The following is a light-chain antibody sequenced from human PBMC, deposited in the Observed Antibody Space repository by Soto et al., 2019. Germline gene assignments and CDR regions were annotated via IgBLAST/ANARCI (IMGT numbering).Light chain of an antibody. CDR2: GAS. CDR3: QRYGRSPPIT. CDR1: QSVSNY. Sequence: EIVLTQSPATLSLSPGEIAPLSCRASQSVSNYFAWYQQKPGQAPRLLIYGASSRAPGIPDRFSGSGSGTTFTLTINRLEPEDFAVYYCQRYGRSPPITLGQGTRLEIK. V-gene: IGKV3-20*01. J-gene: IGKJ5*01.